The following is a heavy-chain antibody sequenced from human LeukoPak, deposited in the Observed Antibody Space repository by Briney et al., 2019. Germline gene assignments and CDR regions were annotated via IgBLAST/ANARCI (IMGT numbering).Heavy chain of an antibody. V-gene: IGHV2-5*01. J-gene: IGHJ4*02. D-gene: IGHD5-18*01. Sequence: SGPTLVKPTQTLTLTCTFSGFSLSTSGVGVGWIRQPPGKALEWLALIYWNDDKRYSPSLKSRLTITKDTSKNQVVITMTNMGPVDTATYYCAHSFSRDTAMPRFDYWGQGTLVTVSS. CDR2: IYWNDDK. CDR1: GFSLSTSGVG. CDR3: AHSFSRDTAMPRFDY.